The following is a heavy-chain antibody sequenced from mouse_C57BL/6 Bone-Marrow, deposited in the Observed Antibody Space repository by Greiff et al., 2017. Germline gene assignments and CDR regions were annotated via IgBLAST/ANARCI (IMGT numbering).Heavy chain of an antibody. CDR3: ARYYFDY. CDR1: GYAFSSSW. Sequence: VQLQESGPELVKPGASVKISCKASGYAFSSSWMNWVKQRPGKGLEWIGRIYPGDGDTNYNGKFKGKATLTADKSSSTAYMQLSSLTSEDSAVSFCARYYFDYWGQGTTLTVSS. CDR2: IYPGDGDT. J-gene: IGHJ2*01. V-gene: IGHV1-82*01.